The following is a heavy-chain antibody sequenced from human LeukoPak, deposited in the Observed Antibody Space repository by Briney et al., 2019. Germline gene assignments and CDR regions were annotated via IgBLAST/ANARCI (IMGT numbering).Heavy chain of an antibody. J-gene: IGHJ6*03. V-gene: IGHV1-46*01. CDR1: GYTFTSYY. D-gene: IGHD3-3*02. CDR3: ARGINYYYYYYMDV. Sequence: ASVKVSCKASGYTFTSYYMHRVRQAPGQGLEWMGIINPSGGSTTYAQKFQGRVTITRNTSISTAYMELSSLRSEDTAVYYCARGINYYYYYYMDVWGKGTTVTVSS. CDR2: INPSGGST.